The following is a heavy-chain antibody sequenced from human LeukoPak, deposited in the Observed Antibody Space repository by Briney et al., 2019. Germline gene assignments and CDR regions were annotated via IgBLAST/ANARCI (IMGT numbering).Heavy chain of an antibody. V-gene: IGHV3-30*02. CDR2: IRYDGSNK. D-gene: IGHD3-10*01. Sequence: GGSLRLSCAASGFTFSSYGMHWVRQAPGKGLEWVAFIRYDGSNKYYADSVKGRFTISRDNSKNTLYLQMNSLRAEDTAVYYCAKAPLWFGELGVDYWGQGTLVTVSS. J-gene: IGHJ4*02. CDR3: AKAPLWFGELGVDY. CDR1: GFTFSSYG.